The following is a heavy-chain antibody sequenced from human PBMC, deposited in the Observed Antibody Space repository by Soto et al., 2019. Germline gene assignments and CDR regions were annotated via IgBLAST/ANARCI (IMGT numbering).Heavy chain of an antibody. J-gene: IGHJ6*02. Sequence: PSETLSLTCAVSGVSINSGNYYWGWIRQPPGKGLEWIGCIYYSGRTYYNPSLKSRVTISLDTSNNQFSLKLSSVTAADTAVYYCARGGYCSGGSCAYMGHYYYYGMDVWGQGTTVTVSS. V-gene: IGHV4-39*01. CDR1: GVSINSGNYY. CDR2: IYYSGRT. D-gene: IGHD2-15*01. CDR3: ARGGYCSGGSCAYMGHYYYYGMDV.